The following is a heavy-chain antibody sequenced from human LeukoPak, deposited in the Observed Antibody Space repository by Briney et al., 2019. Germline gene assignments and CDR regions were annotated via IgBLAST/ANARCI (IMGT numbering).Heavy chain of an antibody. J-gene: IGHJ4*02. CDR3: ARVSHSSGYYYTLSFDY. D-gene: IGHD3-22*01. V-gene: IGHV1-8*01. CDR1: GYTFTSFD. CDR2: MNPNSGNT. Sequence: ASVEVSCKASGYTFTSFDINWVRQATGQGLEWMGWMNPNSGNTGYAQKFQGRVTMTRNTSISTAYMELSSLRSEDTAVYYCARVSHSSGYYYTLSFDYWGQGTLVTVSS.